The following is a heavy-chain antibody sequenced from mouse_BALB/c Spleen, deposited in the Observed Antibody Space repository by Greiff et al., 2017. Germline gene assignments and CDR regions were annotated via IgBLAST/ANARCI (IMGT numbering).Heavy chain of an antibody. CDR2: IDPANGNT. D-gene: IGHD1-1*01. J-gene: IGHJ2*01. V-gene: IGHV14-3*02. CDR3: ARSVVATRYFDY. CDR1: GFNIKDTY. Sequence: EVQVVESGAELVKPGASVKLSCTASGFNIKDTYMHWVKQRPEQGLEWIGRIDPANGNTKYDPKFQGKATITADTSSNTAYLQLSSLTSEDTAVYYCARSVVATRYFDYWGQGTTLTVSS.